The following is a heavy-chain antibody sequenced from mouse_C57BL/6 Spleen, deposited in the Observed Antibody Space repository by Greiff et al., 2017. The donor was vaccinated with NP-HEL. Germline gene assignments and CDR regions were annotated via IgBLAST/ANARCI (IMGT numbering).Heavy chain of an antibody. Sequence: QVQLQQSGAELVKPGASVKMSCKASGYTFTSYWITWVKQRPGQGLEWIGDIYPGSGSTNYNEKFKSKATLTVDTSSSTAYMQLSSLTSEDSAVYYCASGTTVVAPYYFDYWGQGTTLTVSS. CDR2: IYPGSGST. D-gene: IGHD1-1*01. CDR3: ASGTTVVAPYYFDY. CDR1: GYTFTSYW. V-gene: IGHV1-55*01. J-gene: IGHJ2*01.